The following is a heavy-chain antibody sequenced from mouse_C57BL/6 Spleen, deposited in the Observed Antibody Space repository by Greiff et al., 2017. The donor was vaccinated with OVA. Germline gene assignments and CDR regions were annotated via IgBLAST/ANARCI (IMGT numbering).Heavy chain of an antibody. CDR2: IWSGGST. CDR3: ARIPRYVSSGAY. D-gene: IGHD1-1*01. Sequence: QVQLQQSGPGLVQPSQSLSITCTVSGFSLTSYGVHWVRQSPGKGLEWLGVIWSGGSTDYNAAFISRLSISKDNSKSQVFFKMNSLQADDTAIYYCARIPRYVSSGAYWGQGTLVTVSA. CDR1: GFSLTSYG. V-gene: IGHV2-2*01. J-gene: IGHJ3*01.